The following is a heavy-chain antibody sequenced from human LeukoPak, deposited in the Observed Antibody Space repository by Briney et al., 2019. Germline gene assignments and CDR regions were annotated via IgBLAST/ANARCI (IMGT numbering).Heavy chain of an antibody. V-gene: IGHV3-21*01. Sequence: GGSLRLSCVGSGFSFSGNSMNWVRQAPGKGLEWVSGISRTSTYIYYADSVQGRFTISRDNAKNSLYLQMDSLRAEDTAVYYCARVSVAVAGRASDYWGQGTLVTVSS. CDR2: ISRTSTYI. D-gene: IGHD6-19*01. CDR1: GFSFSGNS. CDR3: ARVSVAVAGRASDY. J-gene: IGHJ4*02.